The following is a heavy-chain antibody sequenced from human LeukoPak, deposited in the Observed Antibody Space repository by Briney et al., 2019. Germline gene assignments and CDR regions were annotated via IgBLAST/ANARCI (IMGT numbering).Heavy chain of an antibody. CDR3: AKKGPESCSSGWSETYNWFDP. J-gene: IGHJ5*02. Sequence: PGGSLRLSCAAPGFTFSDYGMHWVRQAPGKGLEWVAFIRYDGSKKYYADSVKGRFTISRDNSKNTLYLQMNSLRAEDTAVYYCAKKGPESCSSGWSETYNWFDPWGQGTLVTVSS. CDR1: GFTFSDYG. CDR2: IRYDGSKK. D-gene: IGHD6-19*01. V-gene: IGHV3-30*02.